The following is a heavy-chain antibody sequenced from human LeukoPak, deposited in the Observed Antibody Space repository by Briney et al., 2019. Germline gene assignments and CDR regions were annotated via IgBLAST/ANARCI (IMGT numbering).Heavy chain of an antibody. CDR3: TTSPNWNDGYVGPFDP. V-gene: IGHV3-15*01. D-gene: IGHD1-1*01. Sequence: WGSLRLSCAASGFTFSNAWMSWVRQAPGQGMELVGRIKSNTEGGTTDYAAPVKSRFTISRDDSKNTLYLQMNSLKTEDTAVYYCTTSPNWNDGYVGPFDPWGQGTLVTVSS. CDR2: IKSNTEGGTT. J-gene: IGHJ5*02. CDR1: GFTFSNAW.